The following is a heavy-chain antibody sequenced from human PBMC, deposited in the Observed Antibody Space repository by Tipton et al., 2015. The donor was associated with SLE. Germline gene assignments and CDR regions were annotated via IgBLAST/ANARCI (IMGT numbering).Heavy chain of an antibody. V-gene: IGHV4-34*01. D-gene: IGHD1-26*01. CDR3: ASNTRGAFDI. CDR1: GGSFSAYY. Sequence: TLSLTCAVYGGSFSAYYWIWIRQPPGKGLEWIGEINHSGSTNHNPSLKSRVTISVDTSKNQFSLKLSSVTAADTAVYYCASNTRGAFDIWGQGTMVTVSS. J-gene: IGHJ3*02. CDR2: INHSGST.